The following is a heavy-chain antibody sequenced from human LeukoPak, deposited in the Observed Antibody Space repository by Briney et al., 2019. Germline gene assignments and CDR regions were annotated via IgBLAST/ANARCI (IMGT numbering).Heavy chain of an antibody. CDR3: AKVSASSWLGAFDI. CDR1: GFTFDDYA. CDR2: ISGDGGST. D-gene: IGHD6-13*01. J-gene: IGHJ3*02. V-gene: IGHV3-43*02. Sequence: PGGSLRLSCAASGFTFDDYALHWVRQAPGKGLEWVSLISGDGGSTYYADSVKGRFTISRDNSKNSLYLQMNSLRTEDTALYYCAKVSASSWLGAFDIWGQGTMVTVS.